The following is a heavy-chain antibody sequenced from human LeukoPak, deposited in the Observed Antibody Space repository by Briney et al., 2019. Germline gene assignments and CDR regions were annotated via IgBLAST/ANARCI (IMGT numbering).Heavy chain of an antibody. V-gene: IGHV3-23*01. D-gene: IGHD2-15*01. CDR2: ISGSGGST. Sequence: PGGSLRLSCAASGFTFSSYAMSWVRQAPGKGLEWVSAISGSGGSTYYADSVKGRFTISRDNSKNTLYLQMNSLRAEDTAVYYCAKDWETPRYCSGGSCPWYFDYWGQGTLVTVSS. J-gene: IGHJ4*02. CDR1: GFTFSSYA. CDR3: AKDWETPRYCSGGSCPWYFDY.